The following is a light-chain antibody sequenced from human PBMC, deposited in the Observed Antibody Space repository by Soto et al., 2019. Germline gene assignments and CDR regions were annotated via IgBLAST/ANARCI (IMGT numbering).Light chain of an antibody. CDR3: CSYAGSSTYV. V-gene: IGLV2-23*02. CDR2: EVS. Sequence: QSVLTQPASVSGSPGQSITISCTGTSSDVGGYNYVSWYQQHPGKAPKLMIYEVSKRPSGVSNRFSGSKSGNTASLTISGLQAEDEADYYCCSYAGSSTYVFGTGTRSPS. J-gene: IGLJ1*01. CDR1: SSDVGGYNY.